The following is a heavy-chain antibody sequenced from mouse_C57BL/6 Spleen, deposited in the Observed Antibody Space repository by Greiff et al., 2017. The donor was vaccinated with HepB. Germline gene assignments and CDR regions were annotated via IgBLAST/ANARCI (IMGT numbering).Heavy chain of an antibody. CDR1: GYAFSSSW. D-gene: IGHD2-4*01. CDR2: IYPGDGDT. J-gene: IGHJ1*03. Sequence: QVQLQQSGPELVKPGASVKISCKASGYAFSSSWMNWVKQRPGKGLEWIGRIYPGDGDTNYNGKFKGKATLTADKSSSTAYMQLSSLTSEDSAVYFCARWGLRHYDVWGTGTTVTVSS. V-gene: IGHV1-82*01. CDR3: ARWGLRHYDV.